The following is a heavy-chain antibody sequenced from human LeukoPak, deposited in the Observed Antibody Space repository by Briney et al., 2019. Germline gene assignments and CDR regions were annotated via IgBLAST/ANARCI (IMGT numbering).Heavy chain of an antibody. CDR1: GFTFSSYS. V-gene: IGHV3-48*01. D-gene: IGHD5-18*01. J-gene: IGHJ4*02. CDR3: ARCRGYSYGYADY. Sequence: GGSLRLSCAASGFTFSSYSMNWVRQAPEKGLEWVSYISTSSSTIYYADSVKGRFTISRDNAKNSLYLQMNSLRAEDTAVYYCARCRGYSYGYADYWGRGTLVTVSS. CDR2: ISTSSSTI.